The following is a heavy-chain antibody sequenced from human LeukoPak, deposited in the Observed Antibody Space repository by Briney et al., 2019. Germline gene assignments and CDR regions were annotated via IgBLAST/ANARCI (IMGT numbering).Heavy chain of an antibody. CDR2: IYYSGST. CDR1: GSSISSYY. D-gene: IGHD5-24*01. J-gene: IGHJ5*02. Sequence: SETLSLTCTVSGSSISSYYWSWIRQPPGKGLEWIGYIYYSGSTNYNPSLKSRVTISVDTSKNQFSLKLSSVTAADTAVYYCARDQLDWFDPWGQGTLVTVSS. CDR3: ARDQLDWFDP. V-gene: IGHV4-59*01.